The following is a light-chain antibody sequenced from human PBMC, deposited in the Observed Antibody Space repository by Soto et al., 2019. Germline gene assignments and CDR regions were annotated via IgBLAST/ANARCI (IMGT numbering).Light chain of an antibody. Sequence: VLTQSPDTLSLSPGVRATLSCRASQSVGSTYLAWYQQKPGQAPRLLIFGASSRATGIADRFSGSGSGTDFTLTISRLEPEDFAVYYCQQYGETPWTFGQGTMVDIK. V-gene: IGKV3-20*01. CDR3: QQYGETPWT. CDR2: GAS. CDR1: QSVGSTY. J-gene: IGKJ1*01.